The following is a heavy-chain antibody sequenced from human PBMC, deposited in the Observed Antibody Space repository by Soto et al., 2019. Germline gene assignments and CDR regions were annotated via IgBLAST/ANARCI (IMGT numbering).Heavy chain of an antibody. D-gene: IGHD3-22*01. V-gene: IGHV1-46*01. CDR2: INPSGGST. Sequence: ASVKVSCKASGYTFTSYYMHWVRQAPGQGLEWMGIINPSGGSTSYAQKFQGRVAMTRDTSTSTVYMELSSLRSEDTAVYYCARDQVYYYDSSGYPPYGMDVWGQGTTVTVSS. J-gene: IGHJ6*02. CDR1: GYTFTSYY. CDR3: ARDQVYYYDSSGYPPYGMDV.